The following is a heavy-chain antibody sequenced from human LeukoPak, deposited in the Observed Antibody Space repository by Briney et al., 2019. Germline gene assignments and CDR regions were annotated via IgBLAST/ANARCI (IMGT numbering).Heavy chain of an antibody. CDR2: ISWNSGSI. Sequence: GRSLRLSCAASGFTFDDYTMHWVRQAPGEGLEWVSGISWNSGSIGYADSVKGRFTISRDNAKNSLYLQMNSLKTEDTAVYYCTRFLLRLAAAHDYWGQGTLVTVSS. V-gene: IGHV3-9*01. CDR3: TRFLLRLAAAHDY. D-gene: IGHD6-13*01. CDR1: GFTFDDYT. J-gene: IGHJ4*02.